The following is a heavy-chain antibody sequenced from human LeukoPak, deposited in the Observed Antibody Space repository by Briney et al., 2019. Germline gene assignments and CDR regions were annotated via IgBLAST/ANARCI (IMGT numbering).Heavy chain of an antibody. Sequence: GSLRLSCAASGFTFSSYAMSWVRQAPGKGLEWVSAISGSGGSTYYADSVKGRFTISRDNSKNTLYLQMNSLRAEDTAVYYCAKDPSGGIKYYYDSSGSRDNWFDPWGQGTLVTVSS. CDR3: AKDPSGGIKYYYDSSGSRDNWFDP. J-gene: IGHJ5*02. CDR2: ISGSGGST. D-gene: IGHD3-22*01. CDR1: GFTFSSYA. V-gene: IGHV3-23*01.